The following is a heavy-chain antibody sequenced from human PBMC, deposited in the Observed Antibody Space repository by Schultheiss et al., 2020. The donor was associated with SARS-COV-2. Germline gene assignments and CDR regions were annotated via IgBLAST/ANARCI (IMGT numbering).Heavy chain of an antibody. D-gene: IGHD6-13*01. Sequence: GGSLRLSCAASGFTFSSYAMHWVRQAPGKGLEWVAVISYDGSNKYYPGSVKGRFTISRENAKNSLYLQMNSLRAEDTAVYYCARGGYSSSWPNYWGQGTLVTVSS. J-gene: IGHJ4*02. CDR2: ISYDGSNK. V-gene: IGHV3-30*07. CDR1: GFTFSSYA. CDR3: ARGGYSSSWPNY.